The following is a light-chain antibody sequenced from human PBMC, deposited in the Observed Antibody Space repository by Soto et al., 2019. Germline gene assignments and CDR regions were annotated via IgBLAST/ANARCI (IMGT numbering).Light chain of an antibody. J-gene: IGKJ1*01. CDR1: QSVSSN. CDR2: GAS. CDR3: QQYNNWPPWT. V-gene: IGKV3-15*01. Sequence: EIVMTQSPATLSVSPGETATLSCRASQSVSSNLAWYQQKPGQAPRLLIYGASTRATGIPARFSGSGSGTEFTLTIGSLQSEDFAVYYCQQYNNWPPWTFGQGTKVDIK.